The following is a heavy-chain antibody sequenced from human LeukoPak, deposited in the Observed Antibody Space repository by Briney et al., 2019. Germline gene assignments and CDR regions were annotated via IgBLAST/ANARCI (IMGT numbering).Heavy chain of an antibody. CDR3: ARVSVGDFWSGPSPSNYYYYMDV. V-gene: IGHV3-23*01. J-gene: IGHJ6*03. CDR1: GFTFSSYA. D-gene: IGHD3-3*01. CDR2: ISGSGGST. Sequence: GGSLRLSCAASGFTFSSYAMSWVRQAPGKGLEWVSAISGSGGSTYYADSVKGRFTISRDNAKNSLYLQMNSLRAEDTAVYYCARVSVGDFWSGPSPSNYYYYMDVWGKGTTVTVSS.